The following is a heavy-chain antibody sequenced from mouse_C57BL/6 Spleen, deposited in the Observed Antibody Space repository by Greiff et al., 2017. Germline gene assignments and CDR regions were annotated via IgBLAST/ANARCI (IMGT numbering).Heavy chain of an antibody. CDR3: ARGPDSSGYVDFAY. CDR2: INPSNGGT. D-gene: IGHD3-2*02. J-gene: IGHJ3*01. V-gene: IGHV1-53*01. Sequence: VQLQQPGTELVKPGASVKLSCKASGYPFTSYWMHWVKQRPGQGLEWIGNINPSNGGTNYNEKFKSKAPLTVDKSSSTASMQLSSLTSEDSAVYYCARGPDSSGYVDFAYWGQGTLGTVSA. CDR1: GYPFTSYW.